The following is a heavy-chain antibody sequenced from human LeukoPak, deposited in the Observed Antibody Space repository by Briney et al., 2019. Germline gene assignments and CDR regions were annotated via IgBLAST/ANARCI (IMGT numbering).Heavy chain of an antibody. V-gene: IGHV3-23*01. CDR2: ISGSGGST. CDR1: GFTFSSYA. CDR3: AKSRRQWLVQDYFDY. D-gene: IGHD6-19*01. Sequence: GGSLRLSCAASGFTFSSYAMSWVRQAPGKGLEWVSAISGSGGSTYYADSVKGRLTISRDNSKNTLYLQMNSLRAEDTAVYYCAKSRRQWLVQDYFDYWGQGTLVTVSS. J-gene: IGHJ4*02.